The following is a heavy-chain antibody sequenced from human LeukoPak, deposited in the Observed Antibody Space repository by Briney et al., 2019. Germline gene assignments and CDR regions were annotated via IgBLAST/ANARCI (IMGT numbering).Heavy chain of an antibody. D-gene: IGHD6-13*01. CDR2: ISSSGSTI. V-gene: IGHV3-48*03. CDR1: GFTFSSYE. Sequence: TGGSLRLSCAASGFTFSSYEMNWVRQAPGKGLEWVSYISSSGSTIYYADSVKGRFTISRDNAKNSLYLQMNSLRAEDTAVYYCARVGIAAAVDNWFDPWGQGTLLSVSS. J-gene: IGHJ5*02. CDR3: ARVGIAAAVDNWFDP.